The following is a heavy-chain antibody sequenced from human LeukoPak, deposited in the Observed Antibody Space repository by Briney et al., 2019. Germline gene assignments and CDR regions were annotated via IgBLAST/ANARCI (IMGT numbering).Heavy chain of an antibody. V-gene: IGHV3-30*02. J-gene: IGHJ4*02. CDR2: IRSDGSNK. Sequence: GGSLRLPCAGSGFSFSSYGMHWVRQAPGKGLEWMAFIRSDGSNKYYADSVKGRFTISRDNSKNTLYLQMNSLRAEDTAVYYCARLRGSKYQLPRRYYFDYWGQGTLVTVSS. D-gene: IGHD2-2*01. CDR3: ARLRGSKYQLPRRYYFDY. CDR1: GFSFSSYG.